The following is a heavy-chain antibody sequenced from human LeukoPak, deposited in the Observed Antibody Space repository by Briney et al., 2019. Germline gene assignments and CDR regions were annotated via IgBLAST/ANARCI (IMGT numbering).Heavy chain of an antibody. J-gene: IGHJ5*02. CDR3: ARDYCSSTSCYANWFDP. CDR2: INPSGGST. D-gene: IGHD2-2*01. Sequence: ASVKVSCKASGYTFPSYFMHWVRQAPGQGLEWMGVINPSGGSTSYAQKFQGRVTMTRDTSTSTVYMELSSLRSEDTAVYYCARDYCSSTSCYANWFDPWGQGTLVTVSS. CDR1: GYTFPSYF. V-gene: IGHV1-46*01.